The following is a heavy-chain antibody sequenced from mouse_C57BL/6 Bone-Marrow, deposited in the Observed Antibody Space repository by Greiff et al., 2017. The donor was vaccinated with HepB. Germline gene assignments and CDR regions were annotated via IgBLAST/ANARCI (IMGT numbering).Heavy chain of an antibody. D-gene: IGHD2-10*01. J-gene: IGHJ2*01. V-gene: IGHV1-63*01. CDR3: ESAYPTGYFDY. CDR2: IYPGGGYT. Sequence: QVQLQQSGAELVRPGTSVKMSCKASGYTFTNYWIGWAKQRPGHGLEWIGDIYPGGGYTNYNEKFKGKGTLTADKSSSTAYMQFSSLTSEDSAIYYCESAYPTGYFDYWGQGTTLTVSS. CDR1: GYTFTNYW.